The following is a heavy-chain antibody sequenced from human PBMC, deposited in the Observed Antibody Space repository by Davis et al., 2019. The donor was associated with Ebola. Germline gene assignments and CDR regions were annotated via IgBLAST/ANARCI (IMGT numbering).Heavy chain of an antibody. CDR2: IYPGDSDT. D-gene: IGHD3-3*01. V-gene: IGHV5-51*01. CDR3: ARLPHRIIFGVVIQFDS. CDR1: GYSFTSYW. J-gene: IGHJ4*02. Sequence: GGSLRLSCKGSGYSFTSYWIGWVRQMPGKGLEWMGIIYPGDSDTRYSPSFQGQVTISADKSISTAYLQWSSLKASDSAMYYCARLPHRIIFGVVIQFDSWGQGTLVTVSS.